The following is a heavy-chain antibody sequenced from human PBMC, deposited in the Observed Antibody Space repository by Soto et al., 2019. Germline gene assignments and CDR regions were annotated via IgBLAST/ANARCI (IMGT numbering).Heavy chain of an antibody. D-gene: IGHD3-10*01. CDR2: ISASGGST. CDR1: GFTFSSYA. V-gene: IGHV3-23*01. Sequence: DVELLESGGGLGQPGGSLRLSCAASGFTFSSYAMSWVRQAPGKGLEWVAAISASGGSTNYADSVKGRFAISRDNSKDTMYFRMNSLRAEDTAVYYCAKDRGIYYGSGSYYIWGRGTLVTVSS. CDR3: AKDRGIYYGSGSYYI. J-gene: IGHJ3*02.